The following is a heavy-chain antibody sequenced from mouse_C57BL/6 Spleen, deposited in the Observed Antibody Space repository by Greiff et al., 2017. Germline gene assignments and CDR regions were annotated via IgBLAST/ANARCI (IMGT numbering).Heavy chain of an antibody. CDR3: ARGVTGTSRYLDY. CDR1: GFTFSDYG. CDR2: ISSGSSTI. V-gene: IGHV5-17*01. J-gene: IGHJ2*01. D-gene: IGHD4-1*01. Sequence: EVQLVESGGGLVKPGGSLKLSCAASGFTFSDYGMHWVRQAPEQGLEWVAYISSGSSTIYYADTVKGRFTISRDNAKNTLFLQMTSLRSEDTAMYYCARGVTGTSRYLDYWGQGTTLTVSS.